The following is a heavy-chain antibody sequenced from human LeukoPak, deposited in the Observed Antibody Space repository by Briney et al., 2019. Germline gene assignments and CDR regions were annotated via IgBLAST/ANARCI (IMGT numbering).Heavy chain of an antibody. Sequence: GRSLRLSCAASGFAFSTYGMHWVRQAPGKGLEWVAVIWYDGGNKYYADSVKGRFTISRDNSKNTLYLQMNSLRAEDTAVYYCARARSGYFLDYWGQGILVTVSS. CDR1: GFAFSTYG. CDR3: ARARSGYFLDY. D-gene: IGHD2-15*01. V-gene: IGHV3-33*01. CDR2: IWYDGGNK. J-gene: IGHJ4*02.